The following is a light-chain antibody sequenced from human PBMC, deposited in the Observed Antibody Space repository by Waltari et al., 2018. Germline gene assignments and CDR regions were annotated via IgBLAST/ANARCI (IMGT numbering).Light chain of an antibody. J-gene: IGKJ1*01. CDR2: GVS. Sequence: EIVMTQSPDIVSVSPGERITLACRASQSVDGNLAWSQQKPGQAPRLLVHGVSIRASGIPARFSGSASGTEFTLTISGLQSEDCAVYHCHQYTNWPWTYGQGTKVEIK. V-gene: IGKV3D-15*01. CDR1: QSVDGN. CDR3: HQYTNWPWT.